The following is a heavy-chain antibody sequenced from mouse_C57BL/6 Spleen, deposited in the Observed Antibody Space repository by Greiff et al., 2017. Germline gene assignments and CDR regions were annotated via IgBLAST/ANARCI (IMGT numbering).Heavy chain of an antibody. CDR1: GFTFSDYG. J-gene: IGHJ4*01. Sequence: DVHLVESGGGLVKPGGSLKLSCAASGFTFSDYGMHWVRQAPEKGLEWVAYISSGSSTIYYADTVKGRFTISRDNAKNTLFLQMTSLRSEDTAMYYCAREGIITTVVAGSSYAMDYWGQGTSVTVSS. D-gene: IGHD1-1*01. CDR2: ISSGSSTI. CDR3: AREGIITTVVAGSSYAMDY. V-gene: IGHV5-17*01.